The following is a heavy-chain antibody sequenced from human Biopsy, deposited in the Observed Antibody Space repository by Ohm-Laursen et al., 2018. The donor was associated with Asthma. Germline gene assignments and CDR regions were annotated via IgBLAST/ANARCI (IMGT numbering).Heavy chain of an antibody. CDR2: VHSTGST. V-gene: IGHV4-59*01. J-gene: IGHJ4*02. D-gene: IGHD6-13*01. CDR3: VRATSTWSQSGPHYFDH. Sequence: TLSLTCTVSPGSINDYYWNWIRQFPGKGLEWFGYVHSTGSTRFNPSLKSRLTISVDTSVDQVPLKLTSVTAADTAVYYCVRATSTWSQSGPHYFDHWGQGTLVTVSS. CDR1: PGSINDYY.